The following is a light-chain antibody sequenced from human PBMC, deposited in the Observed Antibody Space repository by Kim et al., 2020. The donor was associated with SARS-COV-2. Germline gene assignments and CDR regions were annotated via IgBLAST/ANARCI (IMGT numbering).Light chain of an antibody. CDR1: SLRSYY. Sequence: LGKTVRITCQGDSLRSYYASWYQQKPGQAPVLVIYGKNNRPSGIPDRFSGSSSGNTASLTITGAQAEDEADYYCNSRDSSGNHVVFGGGTQLTVL. J-gene: IGLJ2*01. CDR2: GKN. V-gene: IGLV3-19*01. CDR3: NSRDSSGNHVV.